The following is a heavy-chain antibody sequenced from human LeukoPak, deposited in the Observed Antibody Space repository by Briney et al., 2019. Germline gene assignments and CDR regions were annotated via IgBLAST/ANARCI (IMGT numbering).Heavy chain of an antibody. Sequence: ASVKVSCKVSGYTLTELSMHWVRQAPGKGLAWMGGFDPEDGETIYAQKFQGRVTMTEDTSTDTAYMELSSLRSEDAAVYYCATLGYCTNGVCYHGWFDPWGQGTLVTVSS. D-gene: IGHD2-8*01. V-gene: IGHV1-24*01. J-gene: IGHJ5*02. CDR2: FDPEDGET. CDR1: GYTLTELS. CDR3: ATLGYCTNGVCYHGWFDP.